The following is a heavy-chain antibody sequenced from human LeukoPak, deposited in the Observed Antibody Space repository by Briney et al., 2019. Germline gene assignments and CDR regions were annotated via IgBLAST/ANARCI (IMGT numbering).Heavy chain of an antibody. J-gene: IGHJ4*02. V-gene: IGHV4-34*01. CDR3: ARVFRPWGYSSSSYPLDY. D-gene: IGHD6-6*01. Sequence: SETLSLTCTVSSGSISVYYWSWIRQPPGKGLEWIGEINHSGSTNYNPSLKSRVTISVDTSKNQFSLKLSSVTAADTAVYYCARVFRPWGYSSSSYPLDYWGQGTLVTVSS. CDR1: SGSISVYY. CDR2: INHSGST.